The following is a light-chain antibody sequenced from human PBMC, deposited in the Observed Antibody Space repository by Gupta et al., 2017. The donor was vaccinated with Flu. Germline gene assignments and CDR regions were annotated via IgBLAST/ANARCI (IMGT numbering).Light chain of an antibody. CDR3: QQYYSYPYT. Sequence: AIRMTQSPSSLSASTGDRVTITCRASQGINNYLHWYQQKPGKAPKLLIYAASTLQSGVPPRFSGSGSGTDFTLTISSLQAEDFATYYCQQYYSYPYTFGRGTKLEIK. J-gene: IGKJ2*01. CDR1: QGINNY. V-gene: IGKV1-8*01. CDR2: AAS.